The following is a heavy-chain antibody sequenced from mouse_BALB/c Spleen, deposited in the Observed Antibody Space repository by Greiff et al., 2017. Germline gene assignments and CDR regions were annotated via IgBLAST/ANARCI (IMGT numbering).Heavy chain of an antibody. CDR1: GFTFSSYT. J-gene: IGHJ4*01. D-gene: IGHD2-1*01. V-gene: IGHV5-12-2*01. CDR2: ISNGGGST. Sequence: EVKVVESGGGLVQPGGSLKLSCAASGFTFSSYTMSWVRQTPEKRLEWVAYISNGGGSTYYPDTVKGRFTISRDNAKNTLYLQMSSLKSEDTAMYYCARHRGNSYAMDYWGQGTSVTVSS. CDR3: ARHRGNSYAMDY.